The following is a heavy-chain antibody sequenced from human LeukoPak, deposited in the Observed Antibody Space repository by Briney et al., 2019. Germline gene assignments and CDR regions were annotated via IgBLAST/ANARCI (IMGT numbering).Heavy chain of an antibody. J-gene: IGHJ3*02. CDR3: ARYGSGYAFDI. Sequence: SETLSLTCAVSGYSISNGYYWVWIRQPPGRGLEWIGSLYHSDSAYYNTSLRSRVSMSVDTSKNQFSLTLSFVTAADTAVYYCARYGSGYAFDIWGQGTMVTVSS. CDR2: LYHSDSA. CDR1: GYSISNGYY. V-gene: IGHV4-38-2*01. D-gene: IGHD3-10*01.